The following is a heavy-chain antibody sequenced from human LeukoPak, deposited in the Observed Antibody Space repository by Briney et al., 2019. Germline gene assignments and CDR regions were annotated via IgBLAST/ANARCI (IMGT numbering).Heavy chain of an antibody. V-gene: IGHV4-30-4*01. CDR2: IYTSGST. D-gene: IGHD3-22*01. CDR1: GGPISTGDYY. CDR3: ARGAEVVIVP. Sequence: SQTLSLTCSVSGGPISTGDYYWSWIRQPPGKGLEWIGYIYTSGSTYYNPSLQSRVTISVDTSKNQFSLKLSSVTAADTAVYYCARGAEVVIVPWGQGTTVTVSS. J-gene: IGHJ6*02.